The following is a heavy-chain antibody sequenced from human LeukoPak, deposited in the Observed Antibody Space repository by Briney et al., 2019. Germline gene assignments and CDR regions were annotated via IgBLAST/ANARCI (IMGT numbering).Heavy chain of an antibody. J-gene: IGHJ4*02. Sequence: PGGSLRLSCAASGFTFSNYNMNWVRQAPGKGLEWVSFISSTSNTIYYADSVKGRFTISRDNAKNSLYLQMNSLRAEDTAAHYCAREEGFDYWGQGTLVTVSS. V-gene: IGHV3-48*01. CDR3: AREEGFDY. CDR2: ISSTSNTI. CDR1: GFTFSNYN.